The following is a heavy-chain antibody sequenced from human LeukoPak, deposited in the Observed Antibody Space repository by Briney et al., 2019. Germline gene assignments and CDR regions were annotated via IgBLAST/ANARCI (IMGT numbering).Heavy chain of an antibody. CDR1: RHTFSSYS. CDR3: ARARGAPGPIPY. V-gene: IGHV3-21*04. CDR2: ISSSRSYM. D-gene: IGHD5-12*01. J-gene: IGHJ4*02. Sequence: PGGSLRLSCTAPRHTFSSYSMNWVRQAPGKGLEWVSSISSSRSYMYYADSVMGRFTISRDNPKNSLYLQMNSLRAEDTDVYYCARARGAPGPIPYCGQGTLVTVSS.